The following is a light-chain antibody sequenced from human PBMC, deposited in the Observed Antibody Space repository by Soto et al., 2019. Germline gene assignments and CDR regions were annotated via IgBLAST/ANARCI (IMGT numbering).Light chain of an antibody. J-gene: IGLJ1*01. Sequence: QSVLTQPASVSGSPGQSITISCTGTSSDVGSYNLVSWYQQHPGKAPKLMIYEVSKRPSGVSNRFSGSKSGNTASLTISGLQAEDAADYYCCSYAGSSTFYVFGTGTKVTVL. CDR2: EVS. CDR3: CSYAGSSTFYV. CDR1: SSDVGSYNL. V-gene: IGLV2-23*02.